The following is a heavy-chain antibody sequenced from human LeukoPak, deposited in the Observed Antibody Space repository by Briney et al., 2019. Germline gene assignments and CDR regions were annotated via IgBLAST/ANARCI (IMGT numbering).Heavy chain of an antibody. J-gene: IGHJ4*02. CDR2: ISGSGETT. Sequence: GGSLRLSCAASGFTFSSYAMTWVRQAPGKGLAWVSIISGSGETTHYADSVRGRFTISRDNSKNTLYLQMNSLRAEDTAVYYCAKYVVVAGTRQFDYWGQGTLVTVSS. CDR3: AKYVVVAGTRQFDY. CDR1: GFTFSSYA. D-gene: IGHD2-15*01. V-gene: IGHV3-23*01.